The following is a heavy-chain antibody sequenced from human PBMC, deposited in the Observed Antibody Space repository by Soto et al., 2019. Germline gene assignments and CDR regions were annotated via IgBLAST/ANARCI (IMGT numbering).Heavy chain of an antibody. J-gene: IGHJ5*02. V-gene: IGHV1-3*01. Sequence: ASVKVSCKASGYTFTTYTMNWVRQAPGQRLEWMGWINPVNGNTKSSQKFQDRVIITRDASASTAYMELRSLRSEDTAVYYCARGIATGQLDPWGQGTLVTVSS. CDR1: GYTFTTYT. CDR3: ARGIATGQLDP. CDR2: INPVNGNT. D-gene: IGHD6-13*01.